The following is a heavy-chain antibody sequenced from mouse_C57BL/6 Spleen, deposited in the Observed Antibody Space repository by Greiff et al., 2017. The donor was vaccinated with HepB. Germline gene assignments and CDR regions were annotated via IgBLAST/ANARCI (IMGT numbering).Heavy chain of an antibody. CDR3: ARGDYGSPYAMDY. CDR2: IYPGDGDT. J-gene: IGHJ4*01. D-gene: IGHD1-1*01. V-gene: IGHV1-82*01. Sequence: QVQLKQSGPELVKPGASVKISCKASGYAFSSSWMNWVKQRPGKGLEWIGRIYPGDGDTNYNGKFKGKATLTADKSSSTAYMQHSSLTSDDSAVYFCARGDYGSPYAMDYWGQGTSVTVSS. CDR1: GYAFSSSW.